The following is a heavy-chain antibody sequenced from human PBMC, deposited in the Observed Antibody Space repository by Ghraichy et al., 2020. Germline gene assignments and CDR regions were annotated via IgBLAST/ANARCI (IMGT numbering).Heavy chain of an antibody. CDR2: ISYDGSNK. V-gene: IGHV3-30-3*01. CDR1: GFTFSSYA. D-gene: IGHD5-24*01. Sequence: GESLNISCAASGFTFSSYAMHWVRQAPGKGLEWVAVISYDGSNKYYADSVKGRFTISRDNSKNTLYLQMNSLRAEDTAVYYCAREGLEQIFDYWGQGTLVTVSS. CDR3: AREGLEQIFDY. J-gene: IGHJ4*02.